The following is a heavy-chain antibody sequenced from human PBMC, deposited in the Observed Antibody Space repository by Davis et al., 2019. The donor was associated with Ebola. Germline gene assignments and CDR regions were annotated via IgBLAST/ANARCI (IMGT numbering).Heavy chain of an antibody. D-gene: IGHD3-3*01. J-gene: IGHJ6*02. CDR1: AGSAFNTYT. V-gene: IGHV3-30-3*01. CDR2: ISFDGGYE. CDR3: ARRQYALSSGYYSGNFQYAMDG. Sequence: PGGSLRLSCTASAGSAFNTYTVHWVRQAPGKGLEWVAGISFDGGYERYAESVKGRFTVSRENYKSMRHLQMNSLRAEDTAVYYCARRQYALSSGYYSGNFQYAMDGWGQGTTVTVSS.